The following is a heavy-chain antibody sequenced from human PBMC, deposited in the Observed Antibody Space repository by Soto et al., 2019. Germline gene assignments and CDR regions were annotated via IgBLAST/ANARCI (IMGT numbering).Heavy chain of an antibody. V-gene: IGHV5-51*01. Sequence: LMISCQGSGYSFASYWIGWVRQMPGKDLEWMGIIYPGDSDTRYSPSFQGQVTISADKSLRTAYLQWTSLKASDTALYYCARTRSFTLGFYYDGMDVWGQGTTVTVS. CDR2: IYPGDSDT. CDR1: GYSFASYW. J-gene: IGHJ6*02. CDR3: ARTRSFTLGFYYDGMDV. D-gene: IGHD6-6*01.